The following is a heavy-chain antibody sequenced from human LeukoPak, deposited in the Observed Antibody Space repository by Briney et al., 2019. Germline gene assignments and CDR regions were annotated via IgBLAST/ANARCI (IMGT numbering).Heavy chain of an antibody. CDR3: ARVSWFPGTSYYYMDV. CDR1: GGSISSYY. CDR2: IYYSGST. Sequence: SETLSLTCTVSGGSISSYYWNWIRQPPGKGLEWIGYIYYSGSTNYNPSLKSRVTISIDTSKKQFSLKLSSVTAADTAVYYCARVSWFPGTSYYYMDVWGKGTTVTVS. V-gene: IGHV4-59*01. D-gene: IGHD1-1*01. J-gene: IGHJ6*03.